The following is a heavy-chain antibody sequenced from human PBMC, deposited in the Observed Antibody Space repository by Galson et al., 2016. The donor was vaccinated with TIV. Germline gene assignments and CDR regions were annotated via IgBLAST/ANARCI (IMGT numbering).Heavy chain of an antibody. Sequence: SETLSLTCGIYGGTINTYPWNWIRQSPGKGLEWIGYVYYTGSTNYNPSLKSRVTISVDTSKNQFSLNLNSVTSADTAVYYCVRAPGGRNWYFDLWGRGTLVTVSS. D-gene: IGHD4-23*01. CDR1: GGTINTYP. J-gene: IGHJ2*01. CDR2: VYYTGST. V-gene: IGHV4-59*01. CDR3: VRAPGGRNWYFDL.